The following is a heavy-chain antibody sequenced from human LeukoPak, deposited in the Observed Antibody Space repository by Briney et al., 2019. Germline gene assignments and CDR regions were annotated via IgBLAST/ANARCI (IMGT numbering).Heavy chain of an antibody. V-gene: IGHV1-8*01. D-gene: IGHD3-16*02. Sequence: ASVRVSCKASGYIFSSYDINWVRQAPGQGLEWMGWMNPERGNTDYAQKLQGRDTMTSNTSISTAYMELSSLRSEDTAMYYCARVQSGVRGSYRRRNFDYWGQGTLVTVSS. CDR1: GYIFSSYD. CDR3: ARVQSGVRGSYRRRNFDY. CDR2: MNPERGNT. J-gene: IGHJ4*02.